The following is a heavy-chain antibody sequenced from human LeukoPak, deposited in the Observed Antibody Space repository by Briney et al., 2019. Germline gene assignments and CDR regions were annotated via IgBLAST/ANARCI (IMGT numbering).Heavy chain of an antibody. CDR1: GGSFSDYY. CDR2: IYTSGST. J-gene: IGHJ4*02. D-gene: IGHD6-19*01. Sequence: SETLSLTCAVYGGSFSDYYWSWIRQPAGKGLEWIGRIYTSGSTNYNPSLKSRVTMSVDTSKNQFSLKLSSVTAADTAVYYCARSNVAVAGMEFDYWGQGTLVTASS. CDR3: ARSNVAVAGMEFDY. V-gene: IGHV4-59*10.